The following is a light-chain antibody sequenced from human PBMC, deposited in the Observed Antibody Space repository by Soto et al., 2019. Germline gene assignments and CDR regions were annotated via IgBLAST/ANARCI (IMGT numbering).Light chain of an antibody. V-gene: IGLV2-14*01. J-gene: IGLJ2*01. CDR3: SSDTRSTTLV. Sequence: QSALTQPASVSGSPGQSITISCTGTSSDVGGYNYVSWYQQHPGKAPKLVIYEVSDRPSGVSNRFSGSKSGNTASLTISGLQAEDEADYYCSSDTRSTTLVFGGGTQLTVL. CDR1: SSDVGGYNY. CDR2: EVS.